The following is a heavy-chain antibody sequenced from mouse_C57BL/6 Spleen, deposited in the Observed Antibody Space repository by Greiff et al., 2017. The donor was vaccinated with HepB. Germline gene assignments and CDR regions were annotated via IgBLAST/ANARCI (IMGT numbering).Heavy chain of an antibody. J-gene: IGHJ1*03. Sequence: EVQLVESGGGLVKPGGSLKLSCAASGFTFSSYAMSWVRQTPEKRLEWVATISDGGSYTYYPDNVKGRFTISRDNAKNNLYLQMSHLKSEDTAMYYCARDRAITTVVATWYFDVWGTGTTVTVSS. CDR1: GFTFSSYA. CDR2: ISDGGSYT. D-gene: IGHD1-1*01. CDR3: ARDRAITTVVATWYFDV. V-gene: IGHV5-4*01.